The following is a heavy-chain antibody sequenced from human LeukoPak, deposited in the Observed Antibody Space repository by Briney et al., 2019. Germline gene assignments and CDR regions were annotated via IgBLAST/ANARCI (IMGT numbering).Heavy chain of an antibody. D-gene: IGHD3-10*01. V-gene: IGHV3-48*03. CDR3: AREGGSGSFFDY. CDR1: GFTFSSYE. J-gene: IGHJ4*02. CDR2: ISSSGSTI. Sequence: GGSLRLSCAASGFTFSSYEMNWVRQAPGKGLEWVSYISSSGSTIYYADSVKGRFTISRDNSKNTLYLRMNSLRAEDTAVYYCAREGGSGSFFDYWGQGTLVTVSS.